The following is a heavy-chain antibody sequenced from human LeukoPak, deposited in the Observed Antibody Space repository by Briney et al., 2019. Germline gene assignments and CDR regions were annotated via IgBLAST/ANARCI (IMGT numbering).Heavy chain of an antibody. Sequence: GASVKVSCKASGYTFTSYGISWVRQAPGQGLEWMGWISAYNGNTNYAQKLQGRVTMTTDTSTSTAYMELRSLRPDDTAVYYCATQYCSSTSCYPYWVDYWGQGTLVTVYS. J-gene: IGHJ4*02. D-gene: IGHD2-2*01. CDR2: ISAYNGNT. CDR1: GYTFTSYG. CDR3: ATQYCSSTSCYPYWVDY. V-gene: IGHV1-18*01.